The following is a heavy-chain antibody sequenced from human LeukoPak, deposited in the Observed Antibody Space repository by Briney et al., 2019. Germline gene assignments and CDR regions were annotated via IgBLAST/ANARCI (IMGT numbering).Heavy chain of an antibody. D-gene: IGHD4-17*01. J-gene: IGHJ4*02. V-gene: IGHV3-11*06. CDR1: GFTFSDYY. CDR3: ARVGLIGDYVDY. Sequence: GGSLRLSCAASGFTFSDYYMSWIRQAPGKGLEWVSYISSSSSYTNYADSVKGRFTISRDNAKNSLYPQMNSLRAEDTAVYYCARVGLIGDYVDYWGQETLVTVSS. CDR2: ISSSSSYT.